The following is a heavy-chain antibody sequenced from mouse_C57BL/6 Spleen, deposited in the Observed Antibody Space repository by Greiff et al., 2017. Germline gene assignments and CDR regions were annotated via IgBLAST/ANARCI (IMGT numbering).Heavy chain of an antibody. V-gene: IGHV5-4*03. D-gene: IGHD4-1*01. CDR3: ARSGPYYFDY. Sequence: EVKLMESGGGLVKPGGSLKLSCAASGFTFSSYAMSWVRQTPEKRLEWVATISDGGSYTYYPDNVKGRFTISRDNAKNNPYLQMSHLKSEDTAMYYCARSGPYYFDYWGQGTTLTVSS. J-gene: IGHJ2*01. CDR1: GFTFSSYA. CDR2: ISDGGSYT.